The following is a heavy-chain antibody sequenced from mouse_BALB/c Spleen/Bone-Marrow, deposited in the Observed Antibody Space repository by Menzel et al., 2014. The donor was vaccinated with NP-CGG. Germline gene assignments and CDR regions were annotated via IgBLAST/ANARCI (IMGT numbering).Heavy chain of an antibody. V-gene: IGHV5-6-4*01. D-gene: IGHD2-4*01. CDR3: SKDGGYDYSYYFDY. CDR1: GFTFSSYS. CDR2: ISSGGHDT. Sequence: EVQLVESGGGLVKPGGSLKLSCAASGFTFSSYSMSWVRQTPEKRPEWVATISSGGHDTYYPDSVKGRFTISRDNARNTLYLQMSSLKSEDTAVYYCSKDGGYDYSYYFDYWGQGTTLTVSS. J-gene: IGHJ2*01.